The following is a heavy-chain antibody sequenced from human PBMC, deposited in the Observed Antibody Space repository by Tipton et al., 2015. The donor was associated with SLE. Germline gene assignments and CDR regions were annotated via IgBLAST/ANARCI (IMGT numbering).Heavy chain of an antibody. V-gene: IGHV4-34*01. Sequence: TLSLTCAVYGGSFSGYYWSWIRQPPGKGLEWIGEINHSGSTNYNPSLKSRVTISVDTSKNQFSLKLSSVTAADTAVYYCARDEWELGDYYYLDVWGKGTTVTVSS. CDR2: INHSGST. J-gene: IGHJ6*03. CDR1: GGSFSGYY. CDR3: ARDEWELGDYYYLDV. D-gene: IGHD1-26*01.